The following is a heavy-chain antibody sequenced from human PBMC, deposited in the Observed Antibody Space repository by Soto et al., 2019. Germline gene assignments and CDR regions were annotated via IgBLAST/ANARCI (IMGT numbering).Heavy chain of an antibody. V-gene: IGHV3-23*01. CDR3: ARDPSHSYYTLFYYFDY. CDR1: GFTFSTYA. D-gene: IGHD1-26*01. Sequence: PGGSLRLSCAASGFTFSTYAMSWVRQAPGKGLEWVSAISGSGSSTYYADSVKGRFTISRDDSKSTLYLQMNSLRAEDTAVYYCARDPSHSYYTLFYYFDYWGQGTLVTVSS. J-gene: IGHJ4*02. CDR2: ISGSGSST.